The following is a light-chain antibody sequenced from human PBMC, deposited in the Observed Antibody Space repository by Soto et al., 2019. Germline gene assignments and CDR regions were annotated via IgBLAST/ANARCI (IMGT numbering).Light chain of an antibody. CDR3: QQYGGFSRT. Sequence: DIQVTQSPSTLSASVGDRVTITCRASQSISSSLAWYHQKPGTAPKLLIYDASSLERGVSSRFSGSGSGTEFTLTISSLQPDDFATYYCQQYGGFSRTFGQGTKV. J-gene: IGKJ1*01. V-gene: IGKV1-5*01. CDR2: DAS. CDR1: QSISSS.